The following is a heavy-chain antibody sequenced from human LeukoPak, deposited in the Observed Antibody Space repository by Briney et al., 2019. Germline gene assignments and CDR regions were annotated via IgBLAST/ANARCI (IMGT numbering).Heavy chain of an antibody. V-gene: IGHV4-39*01. J-gene: IGHJ4*02. CDR3: ARHDSGYSYGFDY. CDR2: IYFSGST. D-gene: IGHD5-18*01. CDR1: RGSIRSTYYY. Sequence: PSETLSLTCSVSRGSIRSTYYYWGWIRQPPGEGLEWIGSIYFSGSTYYNPSLKSRVTISVDTSKNQFSLKVSSVTAADTVVYYCARHDSGYSYGFDYWGQGTLVTVSS.